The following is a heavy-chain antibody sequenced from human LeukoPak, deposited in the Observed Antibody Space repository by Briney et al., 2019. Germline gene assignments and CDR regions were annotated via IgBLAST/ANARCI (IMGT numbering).Heavy chain of an antibody. V-gene: IGHV1-2*02. CDR3: ARDPARLAAAGTGWFHP. J-gene: IGHJ5*02. Sequence: ASVKVSCKASGYTFTGFYMHWVRQAPGQGLEWMGWINPNSGGTNYAQKFQGRVTMTRDTSISTAYMELSRLKSDDTAVYYCARDPARLAAAGTGWFHPWGQGTLVTASS. CDR2: INPNSGGT. D-gene: IGHD6-13*01. CDR1: GYTFTGFY.